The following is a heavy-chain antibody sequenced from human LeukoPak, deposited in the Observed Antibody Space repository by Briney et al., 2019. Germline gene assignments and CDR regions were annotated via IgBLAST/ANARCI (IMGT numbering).Heavy chain of an antibody. V-gene: IGHV3-30*02. CDR2: IRHDGSNK. CDR3: AKEDYYGSGSYYIGDY. CDR1: GFTFSSYG. D-gene: IGHD3-10*01. Sequence: PGGSLRLSCAASGFTFSSYGMHWVRQAPGKGLEWVAFIRHDGSNKYFADPVKGRFTISRDNSKNTLYLQMNSLRVEDTAVYYCAKEDYYGSGSYYIGDYWGQGTLVTVSS. J-gene: IGHJ4*02.